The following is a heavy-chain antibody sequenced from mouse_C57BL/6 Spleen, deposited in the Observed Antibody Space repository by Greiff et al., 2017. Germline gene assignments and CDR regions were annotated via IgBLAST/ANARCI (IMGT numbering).Heavy chain of an antibody. V-gene: IGHV1-55*01. J-gene: IGHJ3*01. CDR2: ICPGSGST. Sequence: QVQLQQSGAELVKPGASVKMSCKASGYTFTGYWITWVQQRPGQGLAWIGDICPGSGSTNYTEKFKSKATLTVDTSSSTAYMQLSSLTSDDSAVYYCASRSDGNLLAYWGQGTPVTVSA. D-gene: IGHD2-1*01. CDR1: GYTFTGYW. CDR3: ASRSDGNLLAY.